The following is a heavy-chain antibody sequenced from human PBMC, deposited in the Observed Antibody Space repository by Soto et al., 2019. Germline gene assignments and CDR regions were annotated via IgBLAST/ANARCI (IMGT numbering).Heavy chain of an antibody. V-gene: IGHV1-69*13. Sequence: SVKVSCKASGGTFSSYAISWVRQAPGQGLEWMGGIIPIFGTANYAQKFQGRVTITADESTSTAYMELSSLRSEDTAVYYCARDRGDGYNYLDYWGQGTLVTVSS. CDR1: GGTFSSYA. CDR2: IIPIFGTA. CDR3: ARDRGDGYNYLDY. J-gene: IGHJ4*02. D-gene: IGHD5-12*01.